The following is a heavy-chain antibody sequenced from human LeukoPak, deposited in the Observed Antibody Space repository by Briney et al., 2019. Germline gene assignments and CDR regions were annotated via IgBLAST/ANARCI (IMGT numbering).Heavy chain of an antibody. Sequence: GRSLRLSCAASGFTFSSYGMHWVRQAPGKGLEWVAVIWYDGSNKYYADSVKGRFTISRDNSKNTLYLQMNSLRAGDTAVYYCARGGKIVVDYWGQGTLVTVSS. CDR1: GFTFSSYG. CDR2: IWYDGSNK. J-gene: IGHJ4*02. V-gene: IGHV3-33*01. CDR3: ARGGKIVVDY. D-gene: IGHD3-22*01.